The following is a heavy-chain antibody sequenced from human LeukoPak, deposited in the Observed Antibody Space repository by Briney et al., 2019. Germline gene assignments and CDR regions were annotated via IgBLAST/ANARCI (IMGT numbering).Heavy chain of an antibody. V-gene: IGHV5-51*01. D-gene: IGHD4-17*01. J-gene: IGHJ5*02. CDR3: ARLKDGDPNWFDP. CDR1: GYSFTSYW. Sequence: GASVKVSCKASGYSFTSYWIGWVRQMPGKGLEWMGIIYPGDSDTRYSPSFQGQVTISADKSISTAYPQWSSLKASDTAMYYCARLKDGDPNWFDPWGQGTLVTVSS. CDR2: IYPGDSDT.